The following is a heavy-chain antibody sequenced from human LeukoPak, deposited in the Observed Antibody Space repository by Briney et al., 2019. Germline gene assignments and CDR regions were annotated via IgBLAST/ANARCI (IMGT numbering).Heavy chain of an antibody. V-gene: IGHV1-24*01. CDR1: VYTLIQSS. J-gene: IGHJ6*03. CDR3: ATGEPNCGTTYCRIRHYYYMDV. Sequence: ASVKVSSKVSVYTLIQSSMHSVRQAPGKGLEWMGGFDPEDIETIYAQKFQGRVTMTEDTSTDTAYMELSSLRSEDTAVYYCATGEPNCGTTYCRIRHYYYMDVWGKGTTVTVSS. CDR2: FDPEDIET. D-gene: IGHD2-21*01.